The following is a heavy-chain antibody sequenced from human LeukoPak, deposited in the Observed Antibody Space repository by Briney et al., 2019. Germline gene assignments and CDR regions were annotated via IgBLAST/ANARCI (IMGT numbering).Heavy chain of an antibody. CDR1: GGTFSSYA. Sequence: ASVKVSCKASGGTFSSYAISWVRQAPGQGLEWMGGIIPIFGTANYAQKFQGRVTITADKSTSTAYMERSSLRSEDTAVYYCARAAGPRYCSSTSCRNDYYYGMDVWGKGTTVTVSS. J-gene: IGHJ6*04. CDR2: IIPIFGTA. CDR3: ARAAGPRYCSSTSCRNDYYYGMDV. D-gene: IGHD2-2*01. V-gene: IGHV1-69*06.